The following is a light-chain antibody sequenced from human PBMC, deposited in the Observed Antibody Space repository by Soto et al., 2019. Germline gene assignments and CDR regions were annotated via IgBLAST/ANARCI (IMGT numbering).Light chain of an antibody. V-gene: IGKV3-15*01. J-gene: IGKJ4*01. CDR3: QQYNSWPLT. CDR2: GAS. CDR1: QSVSSN. Sequence: EIVMTQSPATLSVSPGERATLSCRASQSVSSNLAWYQQKPGQDPRLLIYGASTRATGIPARFSGSGSGTEFNLTISSLQSEDFAVYYCQQYNSWPLTFGGGTKVDIK.